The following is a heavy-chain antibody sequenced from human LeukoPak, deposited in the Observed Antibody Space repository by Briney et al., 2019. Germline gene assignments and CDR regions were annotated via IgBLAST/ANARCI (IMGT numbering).Heavy chain of an antibody. V-gene: IGHV1-2*02. Sequence: ASVKVSCKASGYTFTGYYIHWVRQAPGQGLEWMGWINPKSGGTNYAQKLQGRVTMTTDTSTSTAYMELRSLRSDDTAVYYCARVPKEFPIDYWGQGTLVTVSS. CDR3: ARVPKEFPIDY. CDR1: GYTFTGYY. J-gene: IGHJ4*02. CDR2: INPKSGGT. D-gene: IGHD3-10*01.